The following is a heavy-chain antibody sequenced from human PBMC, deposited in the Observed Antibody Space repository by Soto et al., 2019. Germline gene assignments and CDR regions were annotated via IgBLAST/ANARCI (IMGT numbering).Heavy chain of an antibody. Sequence: GASVKVSCKASGGTFSSYAISWVRQAPGQGLEWMGGIIPIFGTANYAQKFQGRVTITADESTSTAYMELSSLRSGDTAVYYCARVMGPGYYFDYWGQGTLVTVSS. CDR3: ARVMGPGYYFDY. D-gene: IGHD2-8*01. J-gene: IGHJ4*02. CDR2: IIPIFGTA. CDR1: GGTFSSYA. V-gene: IGHV1-69*13.